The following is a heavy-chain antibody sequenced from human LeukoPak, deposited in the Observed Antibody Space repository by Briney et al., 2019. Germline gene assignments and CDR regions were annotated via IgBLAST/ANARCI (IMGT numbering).Heavy chain of an antibody. CDR2: LSFSSDMI. D-gene: IGHD2-2*01. Sequence: PGGSLRLSCAAPGFTFRRNNINRVPPAPGKGLEWISYLSFSSDMIYYADSVKGRFTISRDNAKNSLYLQMNSRRAEDTAVYYCARPATGYCSSAGCHWDSWGQGTLVTVSS. CDR3: ARPATGYCSSAGCHWDS. J-gene: IGHJ4*02. CDR1: GFTFRRNN. V-gene: IGHV3-48*04.